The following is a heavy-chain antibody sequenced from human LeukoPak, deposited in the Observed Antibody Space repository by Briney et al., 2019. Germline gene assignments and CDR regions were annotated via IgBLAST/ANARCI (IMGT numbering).Heavy chain of an antibody. D-gene: IGHD3-22*01. CDR2: IYYSGST. Sequence: SETLSLTRTVSGGSISSYYWSWIRQPPGKGLEWIGYIYYSGSTNYNPSLKSRVTISVDTSKNQFSLKLSSVTAADTAVYYCARHLPYYDSSGYYLDAFDIWGQGTMVTVSS. V-gene: IGHV4-59*08. J-gene: IGHJ3*02. CDR3: ARHLPYYDSSGYYLDAFDI. CDR1: GGSISSYY.